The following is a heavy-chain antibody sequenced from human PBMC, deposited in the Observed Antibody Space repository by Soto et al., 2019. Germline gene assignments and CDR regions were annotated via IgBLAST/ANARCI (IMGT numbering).Heavy chain of an antibody. CDR1: GFTFSSYG. CDR2: ISYDGSNK. V-gene: IGHV3-30*18. D-gene: IGHD5-12*01. CDR3: AKDMNSGYGFNYYYYGMDV. J-gene: IGHJ6*02. Sequence: QVQLVESGGGVVQPGRSLRLSCAASGFTFSSYGMHWVRQAPGKGLEWVAVISYDGSNKYYADSVKGRFTISRDNSKNTLYLQMNRLRAEETAVYYCAKDMNSGYGFNYYYYGMDVWGQGTTVTVSS.